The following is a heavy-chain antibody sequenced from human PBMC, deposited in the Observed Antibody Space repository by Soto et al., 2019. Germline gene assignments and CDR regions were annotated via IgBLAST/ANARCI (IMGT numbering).Heavy chain of an antibody. Sequence: QVQLQESGPGLVKPSQTMSLTCTVSGGSISSGGYCLTWIRQHPGKGLEWIGYIYCSGSTYYNPSLQSRVTISVDTSKNQFSLKLSSVTAADTAVYYCARSVFPWGQGTLVSVSS. CDR3: ARSVFP. V-gene: IGHV4-31*03. CDR2: IYCSGST. CDR1: GGSISSGGYC. J-gene: IGHJ5*02.